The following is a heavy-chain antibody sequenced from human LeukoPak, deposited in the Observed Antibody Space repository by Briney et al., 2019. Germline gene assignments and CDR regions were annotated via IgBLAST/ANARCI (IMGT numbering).Heavy chain of an antibody. CDR2: IYSGGTP. V-gene: IGHV3-66*01. J-gene: IGHJ4*02. Sequence: GRALRLSCATPGFTGSGNYMSWIRQAPGKGLDWDPPIYSGGTPYYGDCVRGRFTISRHKSKNTLYLQMTSMKAEHTAANYYARGVGIIDYWGQGTLVTVSS. CDR3: ARGVGIIDY. D-gene: IGHD3-3*01. CDR1: GFTGSGNY.